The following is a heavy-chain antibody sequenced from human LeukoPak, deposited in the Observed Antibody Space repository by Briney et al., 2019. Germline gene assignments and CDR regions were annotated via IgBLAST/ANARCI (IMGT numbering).Heavy chain of an antibody. CDR1: GGSISSTSYF. CDR2: IYYSGIT. V-gene: IGHV4-39*01. D-gene: IGHD6-13*01. J-gene: IGHJ4*02. Sequence: PSETLSLTCSVSGGSISSTSYFWGWIRQPPGKGLEWIGTIYYSGITYYNPSLKSRVTISIDTSKSQFFLKVTSVTASDTALYFCARLDSLAATGRGFPVCDYWGQGALVTVSS. CDR3: ARLDSLAATGRGFPVCDY.